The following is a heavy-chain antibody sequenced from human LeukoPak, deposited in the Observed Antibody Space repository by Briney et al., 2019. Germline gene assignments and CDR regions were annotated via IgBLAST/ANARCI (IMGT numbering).Heavy chain of an antibody. CDR3: ASFGGYCSGGSCYSGGLFDY. Sequence: ASVEVSCKASGGTFSSYAISWVRQAPGQGLEWMGRIIPILGIANYAQKFQGRVTITADKSTSAAYMELSSLRSEDTAVYYCASFGGYCSGGSCYSGGLFDYWGQGTLVTVSS. J-gene: IGHJ4*02. CDR1: GGTFSSYA. CDR2: IIPILGIA. D-gene: IGHD2-15*01. V-gene: IGHV1-69*04.